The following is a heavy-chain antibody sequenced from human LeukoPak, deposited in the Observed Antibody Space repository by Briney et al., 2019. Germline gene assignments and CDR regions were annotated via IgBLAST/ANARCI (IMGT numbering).Heavy chain of an antibody. J-gene: IGHJ3*02. CDR2: LSSSSSYI. CDR1: GFTFSSYS. D-gene: IGHD3-3*01. Sequence: GGSLRLSCAASGFTFSSYSMNWVRQAPGKGLEWVSSLSSSSSYIYYADSVKGRFTISRDNAKNSLYLQMNSLRAEDTAVYYCARSDFWSGYHTRGDAFDIWGQGTMVTV. V-gene: IGHV3-21*01. CDR3: ARSDFWSGYHTRGDAFDI.